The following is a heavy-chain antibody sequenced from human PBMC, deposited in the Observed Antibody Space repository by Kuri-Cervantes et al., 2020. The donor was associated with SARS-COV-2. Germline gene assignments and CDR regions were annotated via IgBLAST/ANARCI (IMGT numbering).Heavy chain of an antibody. V-gene: IGHV4-39*07. Sequence: GSLRLSCTVSGGSISSSSYYWGWIRQPPGKGLEWIGSIYYSGSTYYNPSLKSRVTMSVDTSKNQFSLKLSSVTAADTAVYYCARGNWGEVNYWGQGTLVTVSS. CDR2: IYYSGST. CDR3: ARGNWGEVNY. CDR1: GGSISSSSYY. D-gene: IGHD7-27*01. J-gene: IGHJ4*02.